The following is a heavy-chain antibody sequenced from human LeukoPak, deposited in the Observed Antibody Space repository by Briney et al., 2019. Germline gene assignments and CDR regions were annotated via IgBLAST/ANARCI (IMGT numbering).Heavy chain of an antibody. V-gene: IGHV4-59*08. D-gene: IGHD3-9*01. J-gene: IGHJ4*02. Sequence: SETLSLTCTVSGGSISSYYWSWIRQPPGKGLEWIGYIYYSGSTNHNPSLKSRVTISVDTSKNQFSLKLSSVTAADTAVYYCARGVSYDILTGYYGGYYFDYWGQGTLVTVSS. CDR2: IYYSGST. CDR1: GGSISSYY. CDR3: ARGVSYDILTGYYGGYYFDY.